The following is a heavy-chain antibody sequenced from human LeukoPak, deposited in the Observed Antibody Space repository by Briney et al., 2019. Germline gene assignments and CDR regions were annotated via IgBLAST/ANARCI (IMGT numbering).Heavy chain of an antibody. J-gene: IGHJ4*02. Sequence: SETLSLTCTVSNGYISNYFWSWIRQPAGKGLEWIGRIYTTGSTNYIPSLRSRVTMSVDTSEKQFSLRLTSVTAADTAVYYCARAPSETRYSRASEYYFEYWGQGILVTVSS. D-gene: IGHD3-9*01. CDR3: ARAPSETRYSRASEYYFEY. V-gene: IGHV4-4*07. CDR1: NGYISNYF. CDR2: IYTTGST.